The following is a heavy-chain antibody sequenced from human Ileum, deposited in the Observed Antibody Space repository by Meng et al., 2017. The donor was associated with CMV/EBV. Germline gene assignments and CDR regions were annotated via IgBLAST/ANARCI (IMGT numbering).Heavy chain of an antibody. V-gene: IGHV4-4*07. Sequence: QWRLQSPGPGLVKPSETLSLTCTVSDGSISSYYWSWIRQSAEKGLEWIGRIHTSGTTNYNPSLKSRVTLSLDTSKDQFSLKLTSVTAADTAVYYCAREKSSCTSSTCYGVDSWGQGTLVTVSS. D-gene: IGHD2-2*01. J-gene: IGHJ4*02. CDR3: AREKSSCTSSTCYGVDS. CDR1: DGSISSYY. CDR2: IHTSGTT.